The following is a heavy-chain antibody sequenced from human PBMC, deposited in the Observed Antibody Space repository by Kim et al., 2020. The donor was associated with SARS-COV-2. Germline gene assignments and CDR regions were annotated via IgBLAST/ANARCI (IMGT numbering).Heavy chain of an antibody. CDR1: GGSISSYY. D-gene: IGHD2-2*01. Sequence: SETLSLICTVSGGSISSYYWSWIRQPPGKGLEWIGYIYYSGSTNYNPSLKSRVTISVDTSKNQFSLKLSSVTAADTAVYYCARSPLGYCSSTSCGLVGGYYYYMDVWGKGTTVTVSS. CDR3: ARSPLGYCSSTSCGLVGGYYYYMDV. CDR2: IYYSGST. V-gene: IGHV4-59*08. J-gene: IGHJ6*03.